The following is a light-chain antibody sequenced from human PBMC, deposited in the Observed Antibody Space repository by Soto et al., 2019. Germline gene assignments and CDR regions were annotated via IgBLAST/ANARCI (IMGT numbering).Light chain of an antibody. V-gene: IGKV3-20*01. CDR3: HQYGRSPDWDAWT. Sequence: EVVLTQSPGTLSLSPGERATLSCRASQSVSSSNLAWYQQKPGQAPRLLIYGASNRATGVRDRFSGSGSGTDFSLSISRLEPADFAVYYCHQYGRSPDWDAWTFGQGTKVEIK. CDR1: QSVSSSN. CDR2: GAS. J-gene: IGKJ1*01.